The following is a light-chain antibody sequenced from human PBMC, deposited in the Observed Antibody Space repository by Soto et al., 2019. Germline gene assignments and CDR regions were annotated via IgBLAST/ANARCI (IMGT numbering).Light chain of an antibody. Sequence: DIQMTQSPSSLSASVGDRVTITCQASQDITKSLNWLQQKPGKAPALLIYDASTLETGGPSNFSGSGSGTDFPFTLSSLQPGHMATYYCHQFDDLPFTFGPGTKVELK. CDR2: DAS. J-gene: IGKJ3*01. CDR3: HQFDDLPFT. CDR1: QDITKS. V-gene: IGKV1-33*01.